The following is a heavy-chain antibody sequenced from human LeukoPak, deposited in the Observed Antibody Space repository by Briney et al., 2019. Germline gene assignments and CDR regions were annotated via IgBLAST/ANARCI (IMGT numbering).Heavy chain of an antibody. D-gene: IGHD2-2*01. CDR3: ARARSLIHCSSTSCRHYYYMDV. V-gene: IGHV1-2*02. CDR1: GYTFTGYY. J-gene: IGHJ6*03. Sequence: GASVKVSCKASGYTFTGYYMHWVRQARGQGLEWMGWINPNSGGTNYAQKFQGRVTMTRDTSISTAYMELSRLRSDDTAVYYCARARSLIHCSSTSCRHYYYMDVWGKGTTVTVSS. CDR2: INPNSGGT.